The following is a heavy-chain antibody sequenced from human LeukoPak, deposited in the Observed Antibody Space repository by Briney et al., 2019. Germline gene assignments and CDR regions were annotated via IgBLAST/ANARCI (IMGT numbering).Heavy chain of an antibody. CDR2: INPNSGGT. V-gene: IGHV1-2*02. D-gene: IGHD1-1*01. CDR1: GYTFTGHY. Sequence: GASVKVSCKASGYTFTGHYMHWVRRAPGQGPEWMGWINPNSGGTNYAQKFQGRVTMTRDTSISTAYMELSGLRSDDTAVYYCARCSTPHWIFDAFDNWGQGTMVTVSS. CDR3: ARCSTPHWIFDAFDN. J-gene: IGHJ3*02.